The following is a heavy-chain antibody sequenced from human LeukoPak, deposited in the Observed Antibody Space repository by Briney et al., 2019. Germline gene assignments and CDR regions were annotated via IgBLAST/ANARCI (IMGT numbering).Heavy chain of an antibody. CDR1: GGTFSSYA. D-gene: IGHD1-26*01. J-gene: IGHJ4*02. Sequence: AVKVSCKASGGTFSSYAISWVRQAPGQGLEWMGGIIPIFGTANYAQKFQGRVTITADKSTSTAYMELSSLRSEDTAVYYCASQAPSGSYYFFDYWGQGTLVTVSS. V-gene: IGHV1-69*06. CDR3: ASQAPSGSYYFFDY. CDR2: IIPIFGTA.